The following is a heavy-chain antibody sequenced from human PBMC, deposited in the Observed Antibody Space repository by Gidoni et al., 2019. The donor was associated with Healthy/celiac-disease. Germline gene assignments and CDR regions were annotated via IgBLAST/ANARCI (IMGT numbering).Heavy chain of an antibody. CDR2: LNHSGST. V-gene: IGHV4-34*01. J-gene: IGHJ2*01. CDR1: GGSFSGYY. CDR3: ARGRMAARLGNYWYFDL. D-gene: IGHD6-6*01. Sequence: QVQLQQWGAGLLKPSETLSLTCAVYGGSFSGYYWSWIRQPTGKGLEWIGELNHSGSTNYNPSLKRRVTISVDTYKNQFSLKLSSVTAADTAVYYCARGRMAARLGNYWYFDLWGRGTLVTVSS.